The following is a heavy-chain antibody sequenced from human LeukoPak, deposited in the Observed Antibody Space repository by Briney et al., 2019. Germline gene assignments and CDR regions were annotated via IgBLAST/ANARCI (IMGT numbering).Heavy chain of an antibody. D-gene: IGHD3-10*01. CDR2: INHSGST. CDR3: ARDLSGWFDP. CDR1: GGSFSGYY. J-gene: IGHJ5*02. V-gene: IGHV4-34*01. Sequence: SETLSLTCTVYGGSFSGYYWSWIRQPPGKGLEWIGEINHSGSTNYNPSLKSRVTISVDTSNNQFSLKLSSVTAADTAVYYCARDLSGWFDPWGQGTLVTVSS.